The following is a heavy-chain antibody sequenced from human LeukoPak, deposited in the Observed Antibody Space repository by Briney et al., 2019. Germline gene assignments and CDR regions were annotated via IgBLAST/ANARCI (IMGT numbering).Heavy chain of an antibody. CDR1: GFTFSTYS. CDR2: INNAGNYI. V-gene: IGHV3-21*01. J-gene: IGHJ3*02. Sequence: GGSLRLSCAASGFTFSTYSMNWVRQAPGKGLEWVSSINNAGNYIYYADSVKGRFTISRDNARNSLSLQMNSLRAEDTAVYYCASSGYISGNAFDIWGQGTMVTVSS. D-gene: IGHD5-18*01. CDR3: ASSGYISGNAFDI.